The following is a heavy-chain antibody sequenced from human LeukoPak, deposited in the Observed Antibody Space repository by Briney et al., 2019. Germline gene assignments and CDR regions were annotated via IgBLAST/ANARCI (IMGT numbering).Heavy chain of an antibody. CDR2: IKQDGSEK. V-gene: IGHV3-7*01. D-gene: IGHD6-13*01. CDR3: ARVGTSSWYS. J-gene: IGHJ4*02. CDR1: GFTSSSYG. Sequence: GGSLRLSCAASGFTSSSYGMHWIRQAPGKGLEWVANIKQDGSEKYYVDSVKGRFTISRDNAKNSLYLQMNSLRAEDTAVYYCARVGTSSWYSWGQGTLVTVSS.